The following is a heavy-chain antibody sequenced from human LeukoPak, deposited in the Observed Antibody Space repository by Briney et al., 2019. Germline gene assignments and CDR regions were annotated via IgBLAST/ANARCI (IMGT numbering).Heavy chain of an antibody. CDR2: MNPKSGGT. Sequence: ASVKVSCKASGYTSSNSYIHWVRQAPGQGLEWMGSMNPKSGGTKYAQKFQGRVSMTRDTSISTAYMELASLTSDDTAVYYCARAGGRSWFDPWGQGTLVTVSS. J-gene: IGHJ5*02. CDR1: GYTSSNSY. CDR3: ARAGGRSWFDP. D-gene: IGHD1-26*01. V-gene: IGHV1-2*02.